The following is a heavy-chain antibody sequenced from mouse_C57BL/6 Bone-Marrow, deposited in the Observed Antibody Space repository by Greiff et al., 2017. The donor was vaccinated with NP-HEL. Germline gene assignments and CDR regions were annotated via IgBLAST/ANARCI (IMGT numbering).Heavy chain of an antibody. D-gene: IGHD2-3*01. CDR2: SRNKANDYTT. J-gene: IGHJ3*01. CDR3: ARDGEGGYYVRFAY. V-gene: IGHV7-1*01. CDR1: GFTFSDFY. Sequence: EVKLMESGGGLVQSGRSLRLSCATSGFTFSDFYMEWVRQAPGKGLEWIAASRNKANDYTTEYSASVKGRFIVSRDTSQSILYLQMNALRAEDTAIYYCARDGEGGYYVRFAYWGQGTLVTVSA.